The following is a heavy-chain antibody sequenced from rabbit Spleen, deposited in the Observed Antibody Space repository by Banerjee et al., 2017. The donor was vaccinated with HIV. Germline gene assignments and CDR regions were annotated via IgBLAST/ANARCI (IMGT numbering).Heavy chain of an antibody. V-gene: IGHV1S45*01. CDR1: GFSFSSSYW. D-gene: IGHD4-1*01. CDR2: IYANSGKT. Sequence: QEQLVESGGGLVQPEGSLTLTCTASGFSFSSSYWICWVRQAPGKGLEWIACIYANSGKTDYATWAKGRFTISSHNAQNTLFLQLNSLTAADTATYFCVREVAAKFGLWGQGTLVTVS. CDR3: VREVAAKFGL. J-gene: IGHJ3*01.